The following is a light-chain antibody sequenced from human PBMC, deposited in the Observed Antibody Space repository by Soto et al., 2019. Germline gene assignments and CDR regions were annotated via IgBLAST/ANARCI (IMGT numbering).Light chain of an antibody. CDR2: TAS. V-gene: IGKV1-39*01. CDR1: QNISIY. CDR3: QQSYSSLVT. Sequence: DIQMTQSPSSLSASVGDRVSISCRASQNISIYLNWYQQKPGKAPKLLIYTASSLEGGVPSRISGTGSRTDFTLTISSLQPEDSATYNCQQSYSSLVTFGPGTKVYI. J-gene: IGKJ3*01.